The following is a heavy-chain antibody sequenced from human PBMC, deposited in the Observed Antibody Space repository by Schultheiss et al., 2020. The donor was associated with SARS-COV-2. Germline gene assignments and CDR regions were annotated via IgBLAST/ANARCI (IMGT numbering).Heavy chain of an antibody. J-gene: IGHJ1*01. CDR2: IYYSGST. V-gene: IGHV4-61*01. CDR3: ARSTMGGTEYFQH. D-gene: IGHD3-10*01. Sequence: GSLRLSCTVSGGSVSSGSYYWSWIRQPPGKGLEWIGYIYYSGSTNYNPSLKSRVTISVDTSKNQFSLKLSSVTAADTAVYYCARSTMGGTEYFQHWGQGTLVTVSS. CDR1: GGSVSSGSYY.